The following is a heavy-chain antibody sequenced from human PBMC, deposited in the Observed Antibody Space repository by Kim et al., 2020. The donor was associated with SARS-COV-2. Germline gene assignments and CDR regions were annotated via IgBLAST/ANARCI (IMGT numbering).Heavy chain of an antibody. Sequence: GGSLRLSCAASGFTFSSYAMSWVRQAPGKGLEWVSAISGSGGSTYYADSVKGRFTISRDNSKNTLYLQMNSLRAEDTAVYYCAKDRGKGGPIRGYFDYWGQGTLVTVSS. CDR2: ISGSGGST. V-gene: IGHV3-23*01. CDR1: GFTFSSYA. J-gene: IGHJ4*02. D-gene: IGHD2-2*02. CDR3: AKDRGKGGPIRGYFDY.